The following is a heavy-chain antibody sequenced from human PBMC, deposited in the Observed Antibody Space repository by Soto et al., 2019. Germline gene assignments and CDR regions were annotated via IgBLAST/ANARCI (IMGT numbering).Heavy chain of an antibody. V-gene: IGHV4-59*01. Sequence: LSLTCSVSGGSISGSYWSWIRQSPGKGLEWLGYVYYTGSTNYSPSLRSRVSISVDTSKNEFSLRLSSVTAADTAVYFCARSVAVPGAHIDYWGQGTQVTVS. CDR2: VYYTGST. CDR3: ARSVAVPGAHIDY. CDR1: GGSISGSY. D-gene: IGHD6-19*01. J-gene: IGHJ4*02.